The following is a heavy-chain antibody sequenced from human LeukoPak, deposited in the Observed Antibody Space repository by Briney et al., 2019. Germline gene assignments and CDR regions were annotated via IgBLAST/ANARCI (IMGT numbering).Heavy chain of an antibody. Sequence: PGGSLRLSCAASGFTFSSYGMHWVRQAPGKGLEWVAFIRYDGSNKYYADSVKGRFTISRDNSKNTLYLQMNSLRAEDTAVYYCAKDTNRVYYFDYWGQGTLVTVSS. CDR1: GFTFSSYG. D-gene: IGHD1-14*01. CDR3: AKDTNRVYYFDY. J-gene: IGHJ4*02. V-gene: IGHV3-30*02. CDR2: IRYDGSNK.